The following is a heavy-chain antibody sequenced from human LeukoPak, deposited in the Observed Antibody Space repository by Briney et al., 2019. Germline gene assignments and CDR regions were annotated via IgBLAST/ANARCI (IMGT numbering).Heavy chain of an antibody. Sequence: GGSLRLSCAASGFTFSSYEMNWVRQAPGKGLGWVSYISSSGSTIYYADYVKGRFTISRDNAKNSLYLQMNSLRAEDTAVYYCARETSHINSFDYWGQGTLVTVSS. CDR1: GFTFSSYE. V-gene: IGHV3-48*03. CDR2: ISSSGSTI. CDR3: ARETSHINSFDY. J-gene: IGHJ4*02. D-gene: IGHD2-2*01.